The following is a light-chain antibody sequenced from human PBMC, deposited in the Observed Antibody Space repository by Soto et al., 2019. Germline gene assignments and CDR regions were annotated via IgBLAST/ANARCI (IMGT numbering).Light chain of an antibody. Sequence: QSVLTQPPSASETPGQRVTISCSGSGSNIGSNAAHWYQRLPGTAPKLLIYSNNLRPPGVPDRCSGSKSGTSASLAISGLQSEDEADYYCATWDDSLNGVIFGGGTKLTVL. CDR3: ATWDDSLNGVI. CDR1: GSNIGSNA. CDR2: SNN. J-gene: IGLJ2*01. V-gene: IGLV1-44*01.